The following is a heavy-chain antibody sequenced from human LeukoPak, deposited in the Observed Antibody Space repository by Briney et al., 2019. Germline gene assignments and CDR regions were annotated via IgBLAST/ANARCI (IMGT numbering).Heavy chain of an antibody. Sequence: SETLSLTCTVSGGSIRSYYWSWIRQPPGKGLEWIGYIYYSGSTNYNASLTNRVTISVDTSKNQFSLKLSSVTAADTAVYYCAREVGYCSGGSCYSYFDYWGQGTLVTVSS. V-gene: IGHV4-59*01. CDR3: AREVGYCSGGSCYSYFDY. CDR2: IYYSGST. J-gene: IGHJ4*02. D-gene: IGHD2-15*01. CDR1: GGSIRSYY.